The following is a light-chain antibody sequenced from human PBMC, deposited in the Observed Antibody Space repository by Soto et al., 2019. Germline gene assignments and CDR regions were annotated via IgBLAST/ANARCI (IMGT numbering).Light chain of an antibody. CDR2: GAS. J-gene: IGKJ4*01. CDR1: QSVSSNF. CDR3: QRYGDPPLT. Sequence: EIVLTQSPGTLSLSPGERATLSCRASQSVSSNFLAWYQQRPSQAPRLLIYGASSRATGIPDRFSGRGSGTVFTLTISSLEPDYFAVYYCQRYGDPPLTLGGETKVYFK. V-gene: IGKV3-20*01.